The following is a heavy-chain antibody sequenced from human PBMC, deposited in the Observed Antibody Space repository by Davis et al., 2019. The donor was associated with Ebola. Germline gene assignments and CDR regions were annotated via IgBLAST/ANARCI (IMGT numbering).Heavy chain of an antibody. CDR2: IYPGDSDT. J-gene: IGHJ3*02. D-gene: IGHD3-10*01. CDR1: GYRFTSYW. CDR3: AGGALWFGELLFTHDAFDI. V-gene: IGHV5-51*01. Sequence: PGGSLRLSCKGSGYRFTSYWIGWVRQMPGKGLEWMGIIYPGDSDTRYSPSFQGQVTISADKSISTAYLQWSSLKASDTAMYYCAGGALWFGELLFTHDAFDIWGQGTMVTVSS.